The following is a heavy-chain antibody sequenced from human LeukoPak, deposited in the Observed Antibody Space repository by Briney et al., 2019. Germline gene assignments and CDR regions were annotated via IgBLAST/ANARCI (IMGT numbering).Heavy chain of an antibody. D-gene: IGHD3-16*02. CDR1: GFTFSGSA. J-gene: IGHJ3*01. V-gene: IGHV3-23*01. Sequence: GGSLRLSCAASGFTFSGSAMSWVRQAPGEGLEWASLINSGANSYYTDSVRGRFTISRDNSKDTLFLQMNSLRAEDTAIYYCARDMQLSTWGLGTMVTVSS. CDR3: ARDMQLST. CDR2: INSGANS.